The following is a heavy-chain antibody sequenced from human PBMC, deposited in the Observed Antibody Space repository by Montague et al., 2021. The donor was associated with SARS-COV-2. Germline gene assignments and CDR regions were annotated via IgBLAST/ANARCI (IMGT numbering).Heavy chain of an antibody. CDR2: IDWDDDK. J-gene: IGHJ4*02. CDR3: VRTSIAAAGTAIDY. CDR1: GFSLSTGGMC. D-gene: IGHD6-13*01. Sequence: PALVKPTQTLTLTCTFSGFSLSTGGMCVSWIRQPPGKALEWLARIDWDDDKYYSTSLKTRLTISKDTSKNQVVLTMTNMDPVDTATYYWVRTSIAAAGTAIDYWGQGTLVTVSS. V-gene: IGHV2-70*11.